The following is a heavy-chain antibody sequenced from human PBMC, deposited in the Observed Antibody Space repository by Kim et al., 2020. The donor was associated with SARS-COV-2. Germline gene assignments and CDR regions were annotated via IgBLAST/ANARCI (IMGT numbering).Heavy chain of an antibody. CDR3: ARSNGDQAFDV. CDR2: IYPGDSGT. Sequence: GESLKISCKGSGYTFTTSWIAWVRQMPGKGLEYMGIIYPGDSGTRYNQSFEGLVTISDDKSISTVFLHWGSLKASDTAMYYCARSNGDQAFDVWGQGTM. CDR1: GYTFTTSW. V-gene: IGHV5-51*01. J-gene: IGHJ3*01. D-gene: IGHD4-17*01.